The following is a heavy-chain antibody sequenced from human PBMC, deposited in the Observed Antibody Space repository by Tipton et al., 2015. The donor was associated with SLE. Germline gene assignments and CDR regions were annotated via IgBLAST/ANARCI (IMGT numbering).Heavy chain of an antibody. CDR1: GGSISSGSYY. CDR3: ARETEHVYSRFDY. Sequence: TLSLTCTVSGGSISSGSYYWSWIRQPAGKGLEWIGRIYTSGSTNYNPSLKSRVTISVDTSKNQFSLKLSSVTAADTAVYYCARETEHVYSRFDYWGQGTLVTVSS. D-gene: IGHD2-15*01. CDR2: IYTSGST. V-gene: IGHV4-61*02. J-gene: IGHJ4*02.